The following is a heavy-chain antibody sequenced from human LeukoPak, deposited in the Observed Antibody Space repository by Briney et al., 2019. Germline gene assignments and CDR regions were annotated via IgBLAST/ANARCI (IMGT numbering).Heavy chain of an antibody. Sequence: SETLSLTCAVYGGSFSNYYWTWIRQSPGKGLEWVGSIYYSGSSSYNPSLQSRVSISVDTSKNHISLKVFSLTAADTALYYCARHVSGSAMMHYFDYWGQGNLVTVSS. CDR1: GGSFSNYY. CDR3: ARHVSGSAMMHYFDY. J-gene: IGHJ4*02. V-gene: IGHV4-39*01. D-gene: IGHD5-18*01. CDR2: IYYSGSS.